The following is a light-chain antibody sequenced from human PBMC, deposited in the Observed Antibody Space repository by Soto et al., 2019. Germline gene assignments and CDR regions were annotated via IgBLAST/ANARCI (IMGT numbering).Light chain of an antibody. CDR3: SSYTSSNTLVV. Sequence: QSALTQPPSASGSPGQSVTISCSGTSNDIGDYDYVSWYQQHPGKAPKLIIYEVTKRPSGVPDRFSGSKSGNSASLTVSGLQAEDEADYYCSSYTSSNTLVVFGGGTKLTVL. CDR2: EVT. V-gene: IGLV2-8*01. CDR1: SNDIGDYDY. J-gene: IGLJ2*01.